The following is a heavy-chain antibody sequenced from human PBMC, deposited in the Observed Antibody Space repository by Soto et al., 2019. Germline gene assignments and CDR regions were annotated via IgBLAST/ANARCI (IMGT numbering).Heavy chain of an antibody. CDR1: GYTFTSYG. CDR3: ARVWGITICGVLTNFDY. V-gene: IGHV1-18*04. J-gene: IGHJ4*02. Sequence: QVQLVQSGAEVKKPGASVKVSCKASGYTFTSYGISWVRQAPGQGLEWMVWISAYNGNTNYAQKLQGRVTMTTDTATSTAYMELRSLRSDDTAVYYCARVWGITICGVLTNFDYWGQGTLVTVSS. D-gene: IGHD3-3*01. CDR2: ISAYNGNT.